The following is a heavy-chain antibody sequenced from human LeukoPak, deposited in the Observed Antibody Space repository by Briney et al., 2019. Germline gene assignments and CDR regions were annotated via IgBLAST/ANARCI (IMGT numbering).Heavy chain of an antibody. J-gene: IGHJ4*02. CDR3: ARGLYYYGSGSYYY. D-gene: IGHD3-10*01. CDR1: GGSFSGYY. Sequence: SETLSLTCAVYGGSFSGYYWSWIRQPPGKGLEWIGEINHSGSTNYNPSLKSRVTISVDTSKNQSSLKLSSVTAADTAVYYCARGLYYYGSGSYYYWGQGTLVTVSS. V-gene: IGHV4-34*01. CDR2: INHSGST.